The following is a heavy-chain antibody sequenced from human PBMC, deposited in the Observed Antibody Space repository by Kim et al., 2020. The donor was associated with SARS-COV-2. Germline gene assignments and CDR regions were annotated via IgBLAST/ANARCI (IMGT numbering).Heavy chain of an antibody. D-gene: IGHD3-10*01. CDR2: LYHSGST. Sequence: SETLSLTCTVSGYSISRGYYWGWIRQPPGKGLEWIGSLYHSGSTYYNPSLNGRVTISIDTSKNQFSVMLTSVTAADTAVYYCARLGPMLRGVTMGAYDFDYWGQGTLVNVSS. CDR1: GYSISRGYY. V-gene: IGHV4-38-2*02. CDR3: ARLGPMLRGVTMGAYDFDY. J-gene: IGHJ4*02.